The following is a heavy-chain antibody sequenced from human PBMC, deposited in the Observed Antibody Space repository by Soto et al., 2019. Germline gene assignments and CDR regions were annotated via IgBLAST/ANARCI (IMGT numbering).Heavy chain of an antibody. D-gene: IGHD2-15*01. V-gene: IGHV1-2*04. CDR1: GYTFTGYY. J-gene: IGHJ6*02. Sequence: GASVKVSCKSSGYTFTGYYMHCVRQAPGQGLEWMGWINPNSGGTNYAQKFQGWVTMTRDTSISTAYMELSRLRSDDTAVYYCARERDCSGGSCYSAGGYYYGMDVWGQGTTVTVSS. CDR2: INPNSGGT. CDR3: ARERDCSGGSCYSAGGYYYGMDV.